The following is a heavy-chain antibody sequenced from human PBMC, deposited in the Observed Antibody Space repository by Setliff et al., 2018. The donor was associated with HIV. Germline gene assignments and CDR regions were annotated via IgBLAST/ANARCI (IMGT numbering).Heavy chain of an antibody. CDR1: GGSISSYY. CDR3: ARNPCSGGGCPDAFDI. V-gene: IGHV4-4*07. CDR2: IYTSGST. J-gene: IGHJ3*02. Sequence: SETLSLTCTVSGGSISSYYWSWIRQPAGKGLEWIGRIYTSGSTNYNPSLKSRVTISVDTSKNQFSLKLSSVTAADTAVYYCARNPCSGGGCPDAFDIWGQGTMVT. D-gene: IGHD2-15*01.